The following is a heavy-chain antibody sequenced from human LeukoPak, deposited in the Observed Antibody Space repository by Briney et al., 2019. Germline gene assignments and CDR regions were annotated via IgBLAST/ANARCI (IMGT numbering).Heavy chain of an antibody. D-gene: IGHD3-22*01. CDR3: ARDDSYYDSSDYYSWFDP. V-gene: IGHV3-23*01. Sequence: GGSLRLSCAASGFTLSAYTMSWVRQAPAKGLEGVSSINDSGSSTKYADSVKGRFTISRDNSKNTLYLQMSSLRAEDTAVYHCARDDSYYDSSDYYSWFDPWGQGTLVTVSS. CDR1: GFTLSAYT. J-gene: IGHJ5*02. CDR2: INDSGSST.